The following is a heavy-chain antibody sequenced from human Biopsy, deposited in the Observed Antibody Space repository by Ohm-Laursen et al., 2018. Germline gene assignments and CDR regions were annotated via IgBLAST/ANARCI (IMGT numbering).Heavy chain of an antibody. V-gene: IGHV4-34*01. CDR3: VRGVDYYDPYHYYALDV. Sequence: TLSLTCAVYGESFNGYYWGWIRQTPGKGLEWIGEINHSGRTNYNPSLKSRVTISVDTSKNQFSLKVRSVTAADTAVYYCVRGVDYYDPYHYYALDVWGQGTTVTVSS. CDR2: INHSGRT. CDR1: GESFNGYY. D-gene: IGHD3-22*01. J-gene: IGHJ6*02.